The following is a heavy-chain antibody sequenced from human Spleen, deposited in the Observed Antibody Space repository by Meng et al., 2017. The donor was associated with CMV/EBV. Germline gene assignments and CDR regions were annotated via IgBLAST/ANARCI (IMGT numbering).Heavy chain of an antibody. D-gene: IGHD3-3*01. Sequence: SETLSLTCAVYGGSFSGYYYSWIRQPPGKGLEWIGEINHSGSANYNPSLKSRVTISADTSKSQVSLRLSYVTAADTAVYYCARVYDFWSGYPGLDYWGQGTLVTVSS. V-gene: IGHV4-34*01. J-gene: IGHJ4*02. CDR3: ARVYDFWSGYPGLDY. CDR2: INHSGSA. CDR1: GGSFSGYY.